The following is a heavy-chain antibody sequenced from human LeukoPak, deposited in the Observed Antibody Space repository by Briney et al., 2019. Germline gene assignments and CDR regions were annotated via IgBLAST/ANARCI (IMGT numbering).Heavy chain of an antibody. CDR1: GYTFTSYG. V-gene: IGHV1-18*01. CDR3: ARVGCSGGSCYHNFDY. CDR2: ISAYNGNT. D-gene: IGHD2-15*01. Sequence: ASVKVSCKASGYTFTSYGISWVRQAPGQGLEWMGWISAYNGNTNYARKLQGRVTMTTDTSTSTAYMELRSLRSDDTAVYSCARVGCSGGSCYHNFDYWGQGTLVTVSP. J-gene: IGHJ4*02.